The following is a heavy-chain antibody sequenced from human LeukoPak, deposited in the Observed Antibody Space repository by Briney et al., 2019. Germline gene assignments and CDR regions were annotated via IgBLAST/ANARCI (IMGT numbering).Heavy chain of an antibody. V-gene: IGHV3-53*01. CDR3: ARHYCSGGSCYAPDWFDP. Sequence: PGGSLRLSCAASGFTVSSNYMSWVRQAPGKGLEWVSVIYSGGSTYYADSVKGRFTISRDNSKNTLYLQMNSLRAEDTAVYYCARHYCSGGSCYAPDWFDPWGQGTLVIVSS. J-gene: IGHJ5*02. CDR1: GFTVSSNY. CDR2: IYSGGST. D-gene: IGHD2-15*01.